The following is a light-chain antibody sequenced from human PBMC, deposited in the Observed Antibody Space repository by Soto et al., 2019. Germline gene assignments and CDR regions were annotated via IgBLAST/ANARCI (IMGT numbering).Light chain of an antibody. CDR3: QQRSNWPPWT. J-gene: IGKJ1*01. V-gene: IGKV3D-20*02. CDR1: QTVTSGY. Sequence: EIVLTQSPDTLSLSPGERATLSCRASQTVTSGYLAWYQQKPGQAPRLLIYGVSTGATGIPARFSGSGSGTDFTLTISSLEPEDFAVYYCQQRSNWPPWTFGQGTKVDIK. CDR2: GVS.